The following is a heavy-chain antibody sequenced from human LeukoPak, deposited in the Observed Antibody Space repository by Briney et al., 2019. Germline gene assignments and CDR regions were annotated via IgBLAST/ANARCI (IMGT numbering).Heavy chain of an antibody. CDR2: MNPNSGNT. V-gene: IGHV1-8*01. D-gene: IGHD2-2*01. J-gene: IGHJ6*03. CDR1: GYTFTSYD. Sequence: ASVKVSCKVSGYTFTSYDINWVRQATGQGLEWMGWMNPNSGNTGYAQKLQGRVTMTRNTSISTAYMELSSLRSEDTAVYYCARAPVVPAASGHYYYYMDVWGKGTTVTVSS. CDR3: ARAPVVPAASGHYYYYMDV.